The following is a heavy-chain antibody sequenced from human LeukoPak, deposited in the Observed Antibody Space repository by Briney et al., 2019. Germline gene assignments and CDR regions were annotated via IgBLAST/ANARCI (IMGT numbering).Heavy chain of an antibody. CDR2: ISYDGSSK. Sequence: GRSLRLSCAASGFTFSSYGMHWVRQAPGKGLEWVAVISYDGSSKYYADSVKGRFTISRDNSKNTLYLQMNSLRAEDTAVYYCAKGQILSYDILTGNPPPDWGQGTLVTVSS. J-gene: IGHJ4*02. CDR1: GFTFSSYG. CDR3: AKGQILSYDILTGNPPPD. D-gene: IGHD3-9*01. V-gene: IGHV3-30*18.